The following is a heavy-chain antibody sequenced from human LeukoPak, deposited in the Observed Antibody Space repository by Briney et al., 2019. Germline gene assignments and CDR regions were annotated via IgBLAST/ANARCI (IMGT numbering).Heavy chain of an antibody. CDR1: GYTLTELS. CDR3: ATDGGHCSGGSCYGQDWNAFDI. J-gene: IGHJ3*02. D-gene: IGHD2-15*01. V-gene: IGHV1-24*01. Sequence: ASVKVSCKVSGYTLTELSMHWVRQAPGKGLEWMGGFDPEDGETIYAQKFQGRVTMTEDTSTDTAYMELSSLRSEDTAVYYCATDGGHCSGGSCYGQDWNAFDIWGQGTMVTVSS. CDR2: FDPEDGET.